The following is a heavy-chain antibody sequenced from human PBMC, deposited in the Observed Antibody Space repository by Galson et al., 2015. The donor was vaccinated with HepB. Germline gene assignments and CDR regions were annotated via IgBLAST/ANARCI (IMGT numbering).Heavy chain of an antibody. D-gene: IGHD4-17*01. Sequence: SLRLSCAASGFTFSSYGMHWVRQAPGKGLEWVAVISYDGSNKYYADSVKGRFTISRDNSKNTLYLQMNSLRAEDTAVYYCAASHYGDYVNWFDPWGQGTLVTVSS. CDR2: ISYDGSNK. V-gene: IGHV3-30*03. CDR1: GFTFSSYG. J-gene: IGHJ5*02. CDR3: AASHYGDYVNWFDP.